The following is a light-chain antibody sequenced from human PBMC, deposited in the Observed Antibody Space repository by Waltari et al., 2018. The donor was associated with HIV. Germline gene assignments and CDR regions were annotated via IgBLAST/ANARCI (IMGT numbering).Light chain of an antibody. Sequence: QAGLTQPPSVSADLRQTATLTCPGNNNNVGHHGATWLQQHQGHPPKLLSYRNNNRPSGISERFSASRSGTTASLKVTGLQPEDEADYYCSTWDRSLGAWVFGGGTKLTVL. CDR1: NNNVGHHG. J-gene: IGLJ3*02. CDR3: STWDRSLGAWV. V-gene: IGLV10-54*04. CDR2: RNN.